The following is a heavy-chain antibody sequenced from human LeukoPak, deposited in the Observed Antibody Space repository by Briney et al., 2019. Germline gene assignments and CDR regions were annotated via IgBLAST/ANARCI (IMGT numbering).Heavy chain of an antibody. CDR3: ATHDSSGYLNWFDP. CDR1: GYTFTCYY. D-gene: IGHD3-22*01. J-gene: IGHJ5*02. Sequence: GASVKVSCKASGYTFTCYYMHWVRQAPGQGREWMGWINPNSGGTNYAQKFQGRVTMTGDTSISTAYMELSRLRSDDTAVYYCATHDSSGYLNWFDPWGQGTLVTVSS. CDR2: INPNSGGT. V-gene: IGHV1-2*02.